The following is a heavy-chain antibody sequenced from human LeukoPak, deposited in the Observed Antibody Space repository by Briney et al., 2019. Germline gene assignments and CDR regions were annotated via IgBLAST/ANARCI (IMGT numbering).Heavy chain of an antibody. CDR3: AKGYCSSTSCYRFDP. CDR2: ISGSGGST. Sequence: GGSLRLSCAASGFTFSSYGMSWVRQAPGKGLEWVSAISGSGGSTYYADSAKGRFTISRDNSKNTLYLQMNSLRAEDTAVYYCAKGYCSSTSCYRFDPWGQGTLVTVSS. CDR1: GFTFSSYG. J-gene: IGHJ5*02. V-gene: IGHV3-23*01. D-gene: IGHD2-2*01.